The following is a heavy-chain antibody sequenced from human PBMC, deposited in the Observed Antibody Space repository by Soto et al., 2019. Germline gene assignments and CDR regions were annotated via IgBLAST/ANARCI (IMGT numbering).Heavy chain of an antibody. V-gene: IGHV4-4*07. CDR2: FSLSGTT. D-gene: IGHD2-8*02. CDR1: GASITGTSY. CDR3: ARGMTPPGAPAWYYFDS. Sequence: SETLSLTCTVSGASITGTSYWSWIRPPAGKGLEWIGRFSLSGTTNYNPSLRSRVTMSADVSKNQFSLRLTSVTAADTALYYCARGMTPPGAPAWYYFDSWGQGTLVTVSS. J-gene: IGHJ4*02.